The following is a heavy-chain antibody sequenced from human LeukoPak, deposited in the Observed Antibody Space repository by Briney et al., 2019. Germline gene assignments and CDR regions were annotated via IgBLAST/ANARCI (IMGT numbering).Heavy chain of an antibody. CDR1: GGSISTYY. CDR3: ARGVGSGRNYYYYYGLDV. D-gene: IGHD3-10*01. CDR2: NYDSGST. J-gene: IGHJ6*02. V-gene: IGHV4-59*01. Sequence: SETLSLTCTVSGGSISTYYWSWIRQPPGKGLEWIGYNYDSGSTNYNPSLKSRVTTSVDTSKNQFSLKLSSVTAADTAVYYCARGVGSGRNYYYYYGLDVWGQGTTVTVSS.